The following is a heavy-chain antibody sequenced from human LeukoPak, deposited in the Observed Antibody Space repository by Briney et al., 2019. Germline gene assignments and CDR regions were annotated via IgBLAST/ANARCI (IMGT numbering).Heavy chain of an antibody. CDR3: TLGSLYSSSWYGDY. D-gene: IGHD6-13*01. CDR1: GFSFDTYA. J-gene: IGHJ4*02. Sequence: GGSLRLSCAASGFSFDTYAMTWVRQAPGKGLEWVSAISGDGGSTYYAVSVKGRFTISRDKSKNTLYLQMNGLRAEDTAVYYCTLGSLYSSSWYGDYWGQGTLVTVSS. V-gene: IGHV3-23*01. CDR2: ISGDGGST.